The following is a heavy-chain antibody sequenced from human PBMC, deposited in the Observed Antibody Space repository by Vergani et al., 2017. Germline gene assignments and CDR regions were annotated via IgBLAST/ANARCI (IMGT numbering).Heavy chain of an antibody. CDR2: ISWDGGST. CDR1: GFTFDDYA. V-gene: IGHV3-43D*03. J-gene: IGHJ4*02. Sequence: EVQLVESGGVVVQPGGSLRLSCAASGFTFDDYAMHWVRQAPGKGLEWVSLISWDGGSTYYADSVKGRFTISRDNSKNSLYLQMNSLRAEDTALYYCAKASNFYCSSWLDPVDYWGQGTLVTVSS. D-gene: IGHD6-13*01. CDR3: AKASNFYCSSWLDPVDY.